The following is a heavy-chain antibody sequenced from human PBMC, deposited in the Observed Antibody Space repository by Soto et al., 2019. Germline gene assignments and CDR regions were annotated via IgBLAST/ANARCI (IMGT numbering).Heavy chain of an antibody. D-gene: IGHD2-8*02. CDR3: AKDRTPPLSLSPSSQAIKNLLVGQCFDS. J-gene: IGHJ4*02. CDR2: FSASGLTT. CDR1: ELAFHTHA. Sequence: EVQLLESGGGLVQPGGSLRLSCAASELAFHTHALSWVRKAPGRGLEGVSAFSASGLTTYYADSVKGRFTISRDNSKNTVTLQMNSLRAEDTAFYYCAKDRTPPLSLSPSSQAIKNLLVGQCFDSWGQGTLVTVSS. V-gene: IGHV3-23*01.